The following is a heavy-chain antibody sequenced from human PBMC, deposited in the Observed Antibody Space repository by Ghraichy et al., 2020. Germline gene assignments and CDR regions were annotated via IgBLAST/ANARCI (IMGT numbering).Heavy chain of an antibody. V-gene: IGHV3-9*01. D-gene: IGHD6-13*01. CDR1: GFTFDDYA. CDR2: ISWNSGSI. Sequence: GGSLRLSCAASGFTFDDYAMHWVRQAPGKGLEWVSGISWNSGSIGYADSVKGRFTISRDNAKNSLYLQMNSLRAEDTALYYCAKDINRVAAAGVDYWGQGTLVTVSS. J-gene: IGHJ4*02. CDR3: AKDINRVAAAGVDY.